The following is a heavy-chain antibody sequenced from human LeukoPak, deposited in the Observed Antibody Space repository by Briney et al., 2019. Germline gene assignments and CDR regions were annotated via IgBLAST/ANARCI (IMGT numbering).Heavy chain of an antibody. CDR3: ARASVAGNRGFDY. J-gene: IGHJ4*02. Sequence: SETLSLTCTVSGGSISSYYWSWIRQPPGKGLEWIGYIYYSGSTNYNPSLKRRVTISVDTSKNQFSLKLSSVTAADTAVYYCARASVAGNRGFDYWGQGTLVTVSS. CDR1: GGSISSYY. CDR2: IYYSGST. V-gene: IGHV4-59*01. D-gene: IGHD6-19*01.